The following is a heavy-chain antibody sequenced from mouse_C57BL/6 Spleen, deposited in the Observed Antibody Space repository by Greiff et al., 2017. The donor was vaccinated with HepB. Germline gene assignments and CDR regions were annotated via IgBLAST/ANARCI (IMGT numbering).Heavy chain of an antibody. Sequence: VQLQQSGPGLVAPSQSLSITCTVSGFSFPSYAISWVRQPPGKSLEWLGVIWTGGGTNYNSALKSILSISKNNSKSQVFLKMNSLQTDDTARYYCARNPGPFDYWGQGTTLTVSS. CDR1: GFSFPSYA. J-gene: IGHJ2*01. CDR2: IWTGGGT. V-gene: IGHV2-9-1*01. CDR3: ARNPGPFDY.